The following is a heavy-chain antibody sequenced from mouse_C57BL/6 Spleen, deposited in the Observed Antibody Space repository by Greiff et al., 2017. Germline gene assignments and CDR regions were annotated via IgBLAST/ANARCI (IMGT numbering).Heavy chain of an antibody. CDR2: IRSKSSNYAT. CDR1: GFTFNTYA. CDR3: VRDITTVVSMDY. Sequence: EAGGGLVQPKGSLKLSCAASGFTFNTYAMHWVRQAPGKGLEWVARIRSKSSNYATYYADSVKDRLTISRDDSQSMLYLQMNNLKTEDTAMYYCVRDITTVVSMDYWGQGTSVTVSS. J-gene: IGHJ4*01. D-gene: IGHD1-1*01. V-gene: IGHV10-3*01.